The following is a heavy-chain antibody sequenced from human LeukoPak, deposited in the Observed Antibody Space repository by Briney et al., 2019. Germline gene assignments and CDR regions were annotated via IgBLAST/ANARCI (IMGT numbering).Heavy chain of an antibody. V-gene: IGHV3-48*03. CDR3: ARVRFLLDY. J-gene: IGHJ4*02. D-gene: IGHD2/OR15-2a*01. CDR1: GLTFSSYE. Sequence: GGSLRLSCAASGLTFSSYEMNWVRQAPGKGLEWVSYISSSGSTIYHADSVKGRFTISRDNAKNSLYLQMNSLRAEDTAVYYCARVRFLLDYWGQGTLVTVSS. CDR2: ISSSGSTI.